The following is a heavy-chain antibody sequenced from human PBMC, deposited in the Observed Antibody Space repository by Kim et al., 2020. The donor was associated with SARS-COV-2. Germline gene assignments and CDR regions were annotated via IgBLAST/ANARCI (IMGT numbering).Heavy chain of an antibody. CDR3: ARERGVAGTGYYFDY. CDR1: GFTVSSNY. CDR2: IYSGGST. D-gene: IGHD6-19*01. J-gene: IGHJ4*02. Sequence: GGSLRLSCAASGFTVSSNYMSWVRQAPGKGLEWVSVIYSGGSTYYADSVKGRFTISRDNSKNTLYLQMNSLRAEDTAVYYCARERGVAGTGYYFDYWGQGTLVTVSS. V-gene: IGHV3-53*01.